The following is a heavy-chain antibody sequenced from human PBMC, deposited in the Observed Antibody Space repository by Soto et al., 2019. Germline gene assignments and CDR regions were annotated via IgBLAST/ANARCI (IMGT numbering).Heavy chain of an antibody. Sequence: SCKASGGTFSSYGMSWVRQAPGKGLEWVSVISGSGGSTLSADSVKGRFTISRDNSKNTLYLQMNSLRVEDTAVYYCANRDTSDWHYFDYWGQGTLVTVSS. CDR1: GGTFSSYG. D-gene: IGHD6-19*01. CDR2: ISGSGGST. V-gene: IGHV3-23*01. J-gene: IGHJ4*02. CDR3: ANRDTSDWHYFDY.